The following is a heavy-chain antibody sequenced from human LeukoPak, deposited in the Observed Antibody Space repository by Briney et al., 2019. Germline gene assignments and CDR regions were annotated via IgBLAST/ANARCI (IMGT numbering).Heavy chain of an antibody. Sequence: SETLSLTCTVSGGPISSGDYYWCWIRQPPGKGLEWIGYIDYTGSTNYNPPLKSRVTISVDTSKSQFSLKEYSVTAADTAVYYCARTMVRGVFDYWGQGILVTVSS. CDR2: IDYTGST. D-gene: IGHD3-10*01. CDR1: GGPISSGDYY. J-gene: IGHJ4*02. CDR3: ARTMVRGVFDY. V-gene: IGHV4-30-4*01.